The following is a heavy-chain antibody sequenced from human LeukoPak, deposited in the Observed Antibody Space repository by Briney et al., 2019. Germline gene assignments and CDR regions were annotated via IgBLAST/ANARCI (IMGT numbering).Heavy chain of an antibody. CDR3: ASWDYDILTGYYINWFDP. J-gene: IGHJ5*02. CDR1: GFTFSSYS. V-gene: IGHV3-21*01. Sequence: GGSLRLSCAASGFTFSSYSMNWVRQAPGKGLEWVSSISSSSSYIYYADSVKGRFTISRDNAKNSLYLQMNSLRAEDTAVYYFASWDYDILTGYYINWFDPWGQGTLVTVSS. D-gene: IGHD3-9*01. CDR2: ISSSSSYI.